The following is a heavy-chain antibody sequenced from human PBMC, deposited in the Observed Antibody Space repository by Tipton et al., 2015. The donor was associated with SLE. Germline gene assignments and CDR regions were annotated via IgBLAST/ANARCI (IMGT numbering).Heavy chain of an antibody. V-gene: IGHV4-34*01. Sequence: LSCAVYGGSFSGYYWSWIRQPPGKGLEWIGEINHSGSTNYNPSLKSRVTISVDTSKNQFSLKLSSVTAADTAVFYCARLTAWAFDIWGQGTMVTVSS. CDR3: ARLTAWAFDI. J-gene: IGHJ3*02. CDR2: INHSGST. CDR1: GGSFSGYY.